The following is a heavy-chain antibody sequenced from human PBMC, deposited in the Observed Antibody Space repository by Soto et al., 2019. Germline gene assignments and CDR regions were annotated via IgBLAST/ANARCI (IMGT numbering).Heavy chain of an antibody. CDR3: ARLGGAVAGTNLRKPADY. Sequence: SETLSLTCAVSSGSISSSNWWSWVRQPPGKGLEWIGEIYHSGSTNYNPSLKSRVTISVDKSKNQFSLKLSSVTAADTAVYYCARLGGAVAGTNLRKPADYWGQGTLVTVSS. CDR2: IYHSGST. CDR1: SGSISSSNW. V-gene: IGHV4-4*02. J-gene: IGHJ4*02. D-gene: IGHD6-19*01.